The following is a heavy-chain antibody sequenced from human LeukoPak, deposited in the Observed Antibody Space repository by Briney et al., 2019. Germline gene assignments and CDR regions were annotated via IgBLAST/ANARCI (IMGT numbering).Heavy chain of an antibody. V-gene: IGHV3-11*05. CDR3: ARGLTVVTPHY. D-gene: IGHD4-23*01. CDR1: GFIFRDYY. Sequence: GGSLRLSCAASGFIFRDYYMSWIRQAPGKGLEWVSYISTSSTYTNYADSVKGRFTISRDNAKNSLYLQMNSLRAEDTAVYYCARGLTVVTPHYWGQGTLVTVSS. J-gene: IGHJ4*02. CDR2: ISTSSTYT.